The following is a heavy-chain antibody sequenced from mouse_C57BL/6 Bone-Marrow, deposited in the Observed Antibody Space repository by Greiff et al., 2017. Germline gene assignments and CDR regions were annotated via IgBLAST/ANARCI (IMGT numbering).Heavy chain of an antibody. CDR1: GFTFSDAW. V-gene: IGHV6-6*01. D-gene: IGHD2-1*01. CDR2: IRNKANNHAT. CDR3: TRPLYGNYEAMDY. J-gene: IGHJ4*01. Sequence: EVQGVESGGGLVQPGGSMKLSCAASGFTFSDAWMDWVRQSPEKGLEWVAEIRNKANNHATYYAESVKGRFTISRDDSKSSVYLQMNSLRAEDTGIYYCTRPLYGNYEAMDYWGQGTSVTVSS.